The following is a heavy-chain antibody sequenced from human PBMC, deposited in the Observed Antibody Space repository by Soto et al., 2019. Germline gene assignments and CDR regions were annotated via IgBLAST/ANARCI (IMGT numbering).Heavy chain of an antibody. J-gene: IGHJ4*02. D-gene: IGHD6-19*01. CDR1: GFSLSGYW. CDR2: IKQDGSER. V-gene: IGHV3-7*01. CDR3: ARSSGWLHDY. Sequence: GGSLRLSCAASGFSLSGYWMNWVRQAPGRGLEWVAIIKQDGSERYYVDSVKGRFTISRDNAKNSLYLQVSSLRVEDTALYYCARSSGWLHDYWGQGTLVTVSS.